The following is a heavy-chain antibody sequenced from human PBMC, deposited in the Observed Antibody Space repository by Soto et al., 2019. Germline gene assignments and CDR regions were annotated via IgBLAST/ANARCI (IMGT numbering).Heavy chain of an antibody. V-gene: IGHV3-74*01. J-gene: IGHJ4*02. D-gene: IGHD3-3*01. CDR1: GFTFSSHW. Sequence: EVQLVESGGGLVQPGGSLRLSCAASGFTFSSHWMHWFRQAPGKGLVWVSRISPDGSSINYADSVKGRFTISRDNAKNTLYLQMNSLRAEDTAVYYCVRDGFWSASLDFECWGQGTLATVSS. CDR3: VRDGFWSASLDFEC. CDR2: ISPDGSSI.